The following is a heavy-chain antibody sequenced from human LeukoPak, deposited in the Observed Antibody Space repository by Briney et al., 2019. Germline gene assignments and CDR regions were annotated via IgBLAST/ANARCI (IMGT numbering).Heavy chain of an antibody. J-gene: IGHJ4*02. V-gene: IGHV3-20*04. Sequence: GGSLRLSCAASGFTFDDYGVSWVRQAPGKGLEWVSGINWNGGSTGYADSVKGRFTISRDNAKNSLYLQMNSLRAEDTALYYCARGLDGSGWYYFDYWGQGTLVTVSS. D-gene: IGHD6-19*01. CDR3: ARGLDGSGWYYFDY. CDR2: INWNGGST. CDR1: GFTFDDYG.